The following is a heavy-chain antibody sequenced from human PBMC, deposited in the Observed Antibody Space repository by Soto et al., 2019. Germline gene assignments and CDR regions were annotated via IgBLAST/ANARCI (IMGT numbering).Heavy chain of an antibody. J-gene: IGHJ5*01. Sequence: ASVEVTSKASGYTFTRYSISWVRQAPGHGLEWMGWMNPNSGNTGYAQNFRGRVTMTQNTAIGTAYMELSSLRSDDTATYYCTRAYGAETFDFWGQGTRVTGPS. CDR3: TRAYGAETFDF. V-gene: IGHV1-8*02. CDR1: GYTFTRYS. CDR2: MNPNSGNT. D-gene: IGHD3-10*01.